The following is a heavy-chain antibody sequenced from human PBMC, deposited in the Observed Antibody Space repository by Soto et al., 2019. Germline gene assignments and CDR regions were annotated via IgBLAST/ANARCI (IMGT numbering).Heavy chain of an antibody. Sequence: ASVKVSCKASGYTFTSYDINWVRQATGQGLEWMGWMNPNSGNTGYAQKFQGRVTMTRNTSISTAYMELSSLRSEDTAVYYCARGLELPASYYYYMDVWGKGTTVTVSS. CDR2: MNPNSGNT. D-gene: IGHD1-7*01. V-gene: IGHV1-8*01. J-gene: IGHJ6*03. CDR1: GYTFTSYD. CDR3: ARGLELPASYYYYMDV.